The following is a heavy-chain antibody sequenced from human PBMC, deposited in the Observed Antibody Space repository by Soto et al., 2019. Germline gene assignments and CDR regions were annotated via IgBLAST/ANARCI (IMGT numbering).Heavy chain of an antibody. CDR2: IIPIFGTA. J-gene: IGHJ5*02. CDR1: GGTFSSYA. D-gene: IGHD6-19*01. V-gene: IGHV1-69*06. CDR3: ARVGVLTIGGWLVPASWFDP. Sequence: SVKVSCKASGGTFSSYAISWVRQAPGQGLEWMGGIIPIFGTANYAQKFQGRVTMTADTSTSTAYMELRSLRSDDTAVYYCARVGVLTIGGWLVPASWFDPWGQGTLVTVSS.